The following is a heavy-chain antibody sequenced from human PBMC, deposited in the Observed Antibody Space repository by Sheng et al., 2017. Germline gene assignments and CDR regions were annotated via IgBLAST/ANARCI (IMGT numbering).Heavy chain of an antibody. Sequence: EVQLVESGGGLVQPGGSLRLSCAASGFTVSSNYMSWVRQAPGKGLEWVSAIYSGGSTYYADSVKGRFTISRDNSKNTLYLQMNSLRAEDTGVYYCARDARDPNPWGFDYYYYMDVWGQGTTVTVSS. D-gene: IGHD7-27*01. J-gene: IGHJ6*03. V-gene: IGHV3-66*01. CDR3: ARDARDPNPWGFDYYYYMDV. CDR1: GFTVSSNY. CDR2: IYSGGST.